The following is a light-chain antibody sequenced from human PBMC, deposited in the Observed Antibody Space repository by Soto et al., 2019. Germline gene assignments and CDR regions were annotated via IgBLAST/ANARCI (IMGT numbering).Light chain of an antibody. Sequence: DIQMTQSPSTLSASVGDRVTITCRASQSISSWLAWYQQKPGKAPKLLIYDASSLESGGPSRFSCSGSGTEVTLTISSLQPDDFATYYCQQYNSYSRTFGQGTKVEIK. V-gene: IGKV1-5*01. J-gene: IGKJ1*01. CDR3: QQYNSYSRT. CDR1: QSISSW. CDR2: DAS.